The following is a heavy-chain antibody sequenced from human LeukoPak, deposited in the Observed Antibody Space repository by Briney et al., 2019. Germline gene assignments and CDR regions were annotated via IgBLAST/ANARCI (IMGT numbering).Heavy chain of an antibody. J-gene: IGHJ5*02. CDR2: ISGSGGST. CDR3: ARDLKVRGAPHNWFDP. CDR1: GFTFSSYA. D-gene: IGHD3-10*01. V-gene: IGHV3-23*01. Sequence: GGSLRLSCAASGFTFSSYAMSWVRQAPGKGPEWVSAISGSGGSTYYADSVKGRFTISRDNSKNTLYLQMNSLRAEDTAVYYCARDLKVRGAPHNWFDPWGQGTLVTVSS.